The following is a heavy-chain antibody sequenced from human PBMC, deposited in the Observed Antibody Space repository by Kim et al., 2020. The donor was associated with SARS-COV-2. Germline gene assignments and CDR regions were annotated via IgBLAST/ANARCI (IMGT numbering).Heavy chain of an antibody. CDR1: GFTFSSYG. Sequence: GVSLRLSCAASGFTFSSYGMHWVRPAPCKGLAWVAVIWYDGSIKYFADSVKGRFTISRDNSKNTLYLQMYSLRAEDTAVHYCAKDVTRWFGEFPFYYYG. V-gene: IGHV3-33*06. CDR2: IWYDGSIK. CDR3: AKDVTRWFGEFPFYYYG. D-gene: IGHD3-10*01. J-gene: IGHJ6*01.